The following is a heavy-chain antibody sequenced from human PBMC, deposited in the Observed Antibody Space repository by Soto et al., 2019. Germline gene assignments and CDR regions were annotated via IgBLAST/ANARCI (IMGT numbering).Heavy chain of an antibody. Sequence: TLSRTCPVSGDSVGSGGYYWSWIRQVPGKGLEWIGYIKYSGTTHYSPSLKSRVNISFDKSKNQVFLKLRFVTGADTAVYFCERDVRDTGYSYWFDPWGQGILVTVYS. V-gene: IGHV4-31*03. CDR3: ERDVRDTGYSYWFDP. D-gene: IGHD3-9*01. J-gene: IGHJ5*02. CDR1: GDSVGSGGYY. CDR2: IKYSGTT.